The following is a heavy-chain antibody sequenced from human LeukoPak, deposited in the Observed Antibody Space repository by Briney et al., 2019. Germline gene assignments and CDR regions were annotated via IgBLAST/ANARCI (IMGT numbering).Heavy chain of an antibody. V-gene: IGHV1-2*02. CDR2: INPNSGGT. Sequence: ASVKVSCTASGYTFTGYYMHWVRQAPGQGLEWMGWINPNSGGTSYAQKFQGRVIMTRDTSTSTAYLDLSRLRYDDTAVYYCARDLAVAAFYFDYWGQGSLVTVSS. CDR1: GYTFTGYY. D-gene: IGHD6-19*01. CDR3: ARDLAVAAFYFDY. J-gene: IGHJ4*02.